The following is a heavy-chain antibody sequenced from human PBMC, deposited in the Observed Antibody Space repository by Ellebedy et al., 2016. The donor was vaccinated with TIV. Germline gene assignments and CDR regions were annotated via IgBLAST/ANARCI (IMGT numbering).Heavy chain of an antibody. D-gene: IGHD3-3*01. CDR1: GYSFTNYW. Sequence: GESLKISCKGSGYSFTNYWIGWVRQMPGKGLEWMGIIYPGDSDTRYSPSFQGQVTFSADKSISTAYLQWSSLKASDTAMYYCARRPFRSRSLYDYWGQGTLVTVSS. CDR3: ARRPFRSRSLYDY. CDR2: IYPGDSDT. V-gene: IGHV5-51*01. J-gene: IGHJ4*02.